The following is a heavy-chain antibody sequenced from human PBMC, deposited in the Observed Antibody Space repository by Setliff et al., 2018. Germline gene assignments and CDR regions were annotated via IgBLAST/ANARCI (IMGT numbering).Heavy chain of an antibody. CDR3: SRLVRYCTTTSCQRLSGDEY. CDR2: INAYSGKA. Sequence: ASVKVSCKTSGYTFTNYGINWVRQAPGQGLEWMGWINAYSGKAYYAQKLQDRATMTTDTSTGTAYLELRSLRSDDTAVYYCSRLVRYCTTTSCQRLSGDEYWGQGTLVTVSS. V-gene: IGHV1-18*01. CDR1: GYTFTNYG. J-gene: IGHJ4*02. D-gene: IGHD2-2*01.